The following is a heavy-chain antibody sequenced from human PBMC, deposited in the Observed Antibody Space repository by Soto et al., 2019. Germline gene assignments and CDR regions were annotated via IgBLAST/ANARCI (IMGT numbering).Heavy chain of an antibody. D-gene: IGHD1-26*01. Sequence: LRLSCAASGFTFSNYWMSWVRQAPGKGLEWVANIKEDGSEKYYVDSVKGQFTISRDNAKNSLYLQMNSLRAEDTAVYYCARERELYSRWGQGTQVTVSS. CDR1: GFTFSNYW. CDR3: ARERELYSR. J-gene: IGHJ4*02. CDR2: IKEDGSEK. V-gene: IGHV3-7*01.